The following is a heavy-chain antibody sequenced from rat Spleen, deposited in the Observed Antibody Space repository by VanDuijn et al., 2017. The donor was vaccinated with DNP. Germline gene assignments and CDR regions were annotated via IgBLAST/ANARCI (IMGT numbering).Heavy chain of an antibody. V-gene: IGHV5-20*01. D-gene: IGHD1-11*01. CDR3: TTVYGGYSGWFAS. CDR1: GFTFRDYY. CDR2: ISYDGGIT. Sequence: EVQLVESGGGLVQPGRSLKLSCAASGFTFRDYYMAWVRQAPTKGLEWVAYISYDGGITSYGDSVKGRFTISRDNAKSTLYLQMNSLRSEDMATYYCTTVYGGYSGWFASWGQGTLVTVSS. J-gene: IGHJ3*01.